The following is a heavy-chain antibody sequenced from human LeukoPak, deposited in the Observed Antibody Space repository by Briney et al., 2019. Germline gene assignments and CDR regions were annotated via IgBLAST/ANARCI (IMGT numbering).Heavy chain of an antibody. CDR3: ARDDIAAAGNDAFDI. CDR1: GYTFTSYG. V-gene: IGHV1-18*01. Sequence: ASVKVSCKASGYTFTSYGISWVRQAPGQGLEWMGWISAYNGITNYAQKLQGRVTMTTDTSTSTAYMELRSLRSGDTAVYYCARDDIAAAGNDAFDIWGQGTMVTVSS. D-gene: IGHD6-13*01. CDR2: ISAYNGIT. J-gene: IGHJ3*02.